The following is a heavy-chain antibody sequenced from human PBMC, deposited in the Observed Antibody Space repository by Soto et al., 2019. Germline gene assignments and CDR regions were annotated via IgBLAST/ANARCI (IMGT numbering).Heavy chain of an antibody. CDR1: GGSISSYY. D-gene: IGHD3-3*01. CDR3: ARSIRSIFGVVRLGYYMDV. Sequence: SETLSLTCTVSGGSISSYYWSWIRQPPGKGLEWIGYIYYSGSTNYNPSLKSRVTISVDTSKNQFSLKLSSVTAADTAVYYCARSIRSIFGVVRLGYYMDVWGKGTTVTVSS. J-gene: IGHJ6*03. V-gene: IGHV4-59*01. CDR2: IYYSGST.